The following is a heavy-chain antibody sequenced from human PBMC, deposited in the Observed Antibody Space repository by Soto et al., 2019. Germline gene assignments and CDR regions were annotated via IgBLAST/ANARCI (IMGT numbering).Heavy chain of an antibody. V-gene: IGHV3-11*01. J-gene: IGHJ4*02. CDR1: GFTFSDYY. D-gene: IGHD1-26*01. CDR2: ISSSGSTI. CDR3: AKRGSGSQFDY. Sequence: GGSLRLSCAASGFTFSDYYMSWIRQAPGKGLEWVSYISSSGSTIYYADAVKGRFTISRDNAKNSLYLQMNSLRAEDTAIYYCAKRGSGSQFDYWGQGTLVTVSS.